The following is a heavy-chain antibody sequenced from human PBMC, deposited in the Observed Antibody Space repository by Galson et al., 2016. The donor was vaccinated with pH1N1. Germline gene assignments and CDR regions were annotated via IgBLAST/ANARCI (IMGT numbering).Heavy chain of an antibody. CDR1: GYTFTSYH. D-gene: IGHD4-23*01. J-gene: IGHJ2*01. CDR2: VNPNSGGT. V-gene: IGHV1-2*02. CDR3: ARAATVVGDWYFDL. Sequence: SVKVSCKASGYTFTSYHVHWVRQAPGQGLEWMGSVNPNSGGTNYAQSFQGRVTITRDTSISTASMELSMLRSDDTVTYYCARAATVVGDWYFDLWGRGTLVPVSS.